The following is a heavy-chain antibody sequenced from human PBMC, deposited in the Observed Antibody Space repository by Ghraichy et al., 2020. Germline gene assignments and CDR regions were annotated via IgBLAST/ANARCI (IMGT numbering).Heavy chain of an antibody. J-gene: IGHJ4*02. Sequence: LSLTCAASEFSVGDNYMTWVHQAAGKGLEWVSHLYGDGTTAYADSVKDRFAISRDNSKNMLFLHMNGLRVEDTAVYYCAGKQKGLDYWGQGILVTVSS. CDR1: EFSVGDNY. CDR2: LYGDGTT. V-gene: IGHV3-53*01. D-gene: IGHD6-13*01. CDR3: AGKQKGLDY.